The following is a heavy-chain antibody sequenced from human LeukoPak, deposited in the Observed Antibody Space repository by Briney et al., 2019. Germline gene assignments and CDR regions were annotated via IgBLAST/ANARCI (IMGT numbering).Heavy chain of an antibody. CDR3: AGLGYSRSWRNYYYGMDV. J-gene: IGHJ6*02. CDR2: INHSGST. Sequence: GSLRLSCAASGFMFSKYAMSWVRQAPGKGLEWIGEINHSGSTNYNPSLKSRVTISVDTSKNQFSLKLSSVTAADTAVYYCAGLGYSRSWRNYYYGMDVWGQGTTVTVSS. D-gene: IGHD6-13*01. CDR1: GFMFSKYA. V-gene: IGHV4-34*08.